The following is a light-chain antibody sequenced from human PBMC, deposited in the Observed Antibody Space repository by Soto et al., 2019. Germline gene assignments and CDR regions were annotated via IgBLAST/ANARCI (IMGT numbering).Light chain of an antibody. CDR1: TRDIAGYNY. Sequence: QSALTQHASVSGSLGQSITISCTGTTRDIAGYNYISWYQQLPGKAPKLMIYQVTIRPSGISNRFSGSKSGNTASLTISGLQAEEVADYYCTSFSSSTCLYAFGTGNKVTV. J-gene: IGLJ1*01. CDR2: QVT. V-gene: IGLV2-14*01. CDR3: TSFSSSTCLYA.